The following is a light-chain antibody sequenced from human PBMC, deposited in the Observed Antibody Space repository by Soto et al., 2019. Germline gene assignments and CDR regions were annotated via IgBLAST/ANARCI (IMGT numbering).Light chain of an antibody. CDR1: QSVSSS. CDR3: QQYNNWWT. Sequence: EVVMTQSPATLPMSPGERATLSCRASQSVSSSLAWYQQKPGQAPRLLIYGASTRATGIPDRFSGSGSETEFTLTISSLQAEDLAIYYCQQYNNWWTFGQGTKVEIK. J-gene: IGKJ1*01. CDR2: GAS. V-gene: IGKV3-15*01.